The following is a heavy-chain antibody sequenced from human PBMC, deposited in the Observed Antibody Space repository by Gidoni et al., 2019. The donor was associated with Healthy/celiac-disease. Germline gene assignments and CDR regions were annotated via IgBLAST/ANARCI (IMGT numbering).Heavy chain of an antibody. Sequence: QVQLVQSGAAVKTPGASVKVSCKASGYPFTSYYIHWVRQAPGQGLEWMGIINPSGGSTSYAQKLQGRVTMTRDTSTSTVYMELSSLRSEDTAVYYCARSCSSTSCYTSYYYGMDVWGQGTTVTVSS. CDR2: INPSGGST. D-gene: IGHD2-2*02. V-gene: IGHV1-46*04. CDR1: GYPFTSYY. J-gene: IGHJ6*02. CDR3: ARSCSSTSCYTSYYYGMDV.